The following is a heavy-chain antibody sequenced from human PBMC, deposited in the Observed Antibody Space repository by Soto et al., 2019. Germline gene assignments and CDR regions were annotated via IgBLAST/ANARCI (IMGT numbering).Heavy chain of an antibody. V-gene: IGHV4-61*08. CDR2: ILSGGGT. D-gene: IGHD6-19*01. J-gene: IGHJ4*02. Sequence: PSETLSLTCSVSGGSVSSDAYYWSWIRQPPGKTLEWIGFILSGGGTSTNPSLRSRLSISVDTSRNQFSLRLTSVTASDTGVYFCAKGFSSGWYVDSWGRGTPVTVSS. CDR1: GGSVSSDAYY. CDR3: AKGFSSGWYVDS.